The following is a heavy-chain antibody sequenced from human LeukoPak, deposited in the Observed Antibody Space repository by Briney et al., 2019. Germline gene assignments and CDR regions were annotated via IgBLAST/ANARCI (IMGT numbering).Heavy chain of an antibody. CDR1: GFTFSSYS. CDR3: ARLVGGAPQGGSVVYYYYMDV. D-gene: IGHD6-6*01. Sequence: PGGSLRLSCAASGFTFSSYSMNWVRQAPGKGLEWVSSISSSSSYIYYADSVKGRFTISRDNAKNSLYLQMNSLRAEDTAVYYCARLVGGAPQGGSVVYYYYMDVWGKGTTVTVSS. J-gene: IGHJ6*03. CDR2: ISSSSSYI. V-gene: IGHV3-21*01.